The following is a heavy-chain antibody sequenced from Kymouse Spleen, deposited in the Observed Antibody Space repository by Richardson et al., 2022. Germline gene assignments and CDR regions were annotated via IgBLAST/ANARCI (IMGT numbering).Heavy chain of an antibody. Sequence: EVQLVESGGGLVQPGGSLKLSCAASGFTFSGSAMHWVRQASGKGLEWVGRIRSKANSYATAYAASVKGRFTISRDDSKNTAYLQMNSLKTEDTAVYYCTSSIAVGYYGMDVWGQGTTVTVSS. CDR2: IRSKANSYAT. J-gene: IGHJ6*02. D-gene: IGHD6-19*01. CDR3: TSSIAVGYYGMDV. CDR1: GFTFSGSA. V-gene: IGHV3-73*02.